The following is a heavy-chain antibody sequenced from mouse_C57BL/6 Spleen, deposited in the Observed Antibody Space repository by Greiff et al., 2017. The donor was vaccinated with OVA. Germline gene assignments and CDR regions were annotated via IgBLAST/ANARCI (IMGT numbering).Heavy chain of an antibody. CDR2: IHPNSGST. J-gene: IGHJ2*01. CDR1: GYTFTSYW. Sequence: QVQLQQPGAELVKPGASVKLSCKASGYTFTSYWMHWVKQRPGQGLEWIGMIHPNSGSTNYNEKFKSKATLTVDKSSSTAYMQLSSLTSEDSAVYYCAREETAQALDDWGQGTTLTVSS. V-gene: IGHV1-64*01. CDR3: AREETAQALDD. D-gene: IGHD3-2*02.